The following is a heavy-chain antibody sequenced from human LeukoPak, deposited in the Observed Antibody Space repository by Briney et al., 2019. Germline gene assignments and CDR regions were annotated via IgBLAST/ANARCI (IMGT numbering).Heavy chain of an antibody. J-gene: IGHJ3*02. CDR1: GGSISSSSYY. CDR2: IYYSGST. D-gene: IGHD2-2*02. Sequence: PSETLSLTCTVSGGSISSSSYYWGWIRQPPGKGLEWIGSIYYSGSTYYNPSLKSRVTISVDTSKNQFSLKLSSVTAADTAVYYCTSCCYSSDAFDIWGQGTMVTVSS. V-gene: IGHV4-39*07. CDR3: TSCCYSSDAFDI.